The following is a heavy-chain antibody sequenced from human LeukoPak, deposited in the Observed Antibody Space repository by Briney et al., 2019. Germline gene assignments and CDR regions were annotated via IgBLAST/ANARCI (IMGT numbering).Heavy chain of an antibody. J-gene: IGHJ4*02. CDR3: ARDPTTVVTVPYYFDF. CDR1: GGSSTGYH. D-gene: IGHD4-23*01. Sequence: SETLSLTCAVYGGSSTGYHWNWIRQSPQRGLEWIGEINHRGHPHYNPSLESRLTISVDTSKNQFSLTLKSVTAADTAVYYCARDPTTVVTVPYYFDFWGQGTPVTVSS. V-gene: IGHV4-34*01. CDR2: INHRGHP.